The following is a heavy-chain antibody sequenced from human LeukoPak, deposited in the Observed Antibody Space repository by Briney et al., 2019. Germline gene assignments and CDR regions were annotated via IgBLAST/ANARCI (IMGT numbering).Heavy chain of an antibody. CDR2: LNSDGSRI. V-gene: IGHV3-74*01. CDR3: ARSHYYDGSDFYYYYGLDV. D-gene: IGHD3-22*01. J-gene: IGHJ6*02. CDR1: GFTLSTYW. Sequence: GGSLRLSCQASGFTLSTYWKHWVRQGPGKGLVWVSRLNSDGSRIRYADSVKVRFTISRDNAKNTLSLQMNSLRAEDTAVYYCARSHYYDGSDFYYYYGLDVWGQGTTVTVSS.